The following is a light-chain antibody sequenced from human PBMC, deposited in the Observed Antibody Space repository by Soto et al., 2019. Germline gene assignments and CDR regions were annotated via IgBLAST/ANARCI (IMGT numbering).Light chain of an antibody. V-gene: IGLV2-14*01. J-gene: IGLJ3*02. Sequence: QSVLTQPASVSGCPGQSITISCTGTSSDVGGYNYVSWYQQHPGKAPKLMIYEVSNRPSGVSNRFSGSKSGNTASPTISGLQAEDEADYYCSSYTSSSTLVFGGGTKVTVL. CDR3: SSYTSSSTLV. CDR1: SSDVGGYNY. CDR2: EVS.